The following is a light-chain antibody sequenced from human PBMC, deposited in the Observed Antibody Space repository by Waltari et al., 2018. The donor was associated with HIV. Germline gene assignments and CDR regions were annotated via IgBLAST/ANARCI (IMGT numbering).Light chain of an antibody. J-gene: IGLJ2*01. CDR2: DVS. CDR1: SRDVGGYRY. V-gene: IGLV2-14*03. CDR3: SSYSSSTALVV. Sequence: QSALTQPASVSGAPGQSITISCTGTSRDVGGYRYVSWYQQHPGKAPNLMIFDVSNRPSGVSNRFSGAKSGNTASLTISGLQAEDEAHYFCSSYSSSTALVVFGGGTKVTVL.